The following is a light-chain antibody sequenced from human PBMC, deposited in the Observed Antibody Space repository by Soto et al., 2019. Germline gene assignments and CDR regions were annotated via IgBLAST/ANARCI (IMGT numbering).Light chain of an antibody. CDR3: QQADIFQLT. J-gene: IGKJ4*01. V-gene: IGKV1-12*01. CDR1: QPLGAW. CDR2: ATS. Sequence: DIQMTQFPSSVSASVGDRVTITCRASQPLGAWLAWYQQKPGKAPKLLIYATSTLESGVPSRFSGSGSGTEFTLTISRLQPEDFATYYCQQADIFQLTFGGGTRVEI.